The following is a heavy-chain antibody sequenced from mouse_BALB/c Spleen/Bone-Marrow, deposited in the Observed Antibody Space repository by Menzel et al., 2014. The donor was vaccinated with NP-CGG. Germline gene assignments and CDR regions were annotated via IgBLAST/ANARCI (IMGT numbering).Heavy chain of an antibody. J-gene: IGHJ3*01. D-gene: IGHD1-1*01. CDR3: ASYYAY. V-gene: IGHV1-4*02. CDR2: INPSSGYT. Sequence: VKLVESAAELARPGASVKMSCKASGYTFXSYTMHWVKQRPGQGLEWIGYINPSSGYTEYNQKFKDKTTLTADKSSSTAYMQLSSLTSEDSAVYYCASYYAYWGQGTLVTVSA. CDR1: GYTFXSYT.